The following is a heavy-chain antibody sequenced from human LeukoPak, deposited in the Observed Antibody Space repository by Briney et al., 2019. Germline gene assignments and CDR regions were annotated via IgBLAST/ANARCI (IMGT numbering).Heavy chain of an antibody. CDR1: GLTFSSYA. D-gene: IGHD3-3*01. CDR2: ISGSGGST. V-gene: IGHV3-23*01. CDR3: AKPGYYDFWSGYYFDY. Sequence: PGGSLRLSCAASGLTFSSYAMSWVRQAPGKGLEWVSAISGSGGSTYYADSVKGRFTISRDKSKNTLYLQMNSLRAEDTAVYYCAKPGYYDFWSGYYFDYWGQGTLVTVSS. J-gene: IGHJ4*02.